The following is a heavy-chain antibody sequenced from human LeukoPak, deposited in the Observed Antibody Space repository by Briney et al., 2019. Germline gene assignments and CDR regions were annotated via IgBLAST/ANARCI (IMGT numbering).Heavy chain of an antibody. CDR2: IYISGST. Sequence: SETLSLTCTVSGGSISSGNYYWSWIRQPAGKGLEWIGRIYISGSTNYNPSLKSRVTISVDTSKNQFSLKLSSVTAADTAVYYCARRYGSGSSGTFDYWGQGTLVTVSS. V-gene: IGHV4-61*02. CDR3: ARRYGSGSSGTFDY. D-gene: IGHD3-10*01. CDR1: GGSISSGNYY. J-gene: IGHJ4*02.